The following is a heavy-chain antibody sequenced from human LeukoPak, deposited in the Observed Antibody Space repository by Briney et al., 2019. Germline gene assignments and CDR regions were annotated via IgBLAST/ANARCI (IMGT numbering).Heavy chain of an antibody. CDR1: GYSISSDYY. CDR3: AREPLLRWLQFGVFDY. J-gene: IGHJ4*02. D-gene: IGHD5-24*01. V-gene: IGHV4-38-2*02. Sequence: PSETLSLTCTVSGYSISSDYYWGWIRQPPGKGLEWIGNIFHNGNTYYNPSLKSRVTMSVDTSKDQFSLKLSSVTAADTAVYYCAREPLLRWLQFGVFDYWGQGTLVTVSS. CDR2: IFHNGNT.